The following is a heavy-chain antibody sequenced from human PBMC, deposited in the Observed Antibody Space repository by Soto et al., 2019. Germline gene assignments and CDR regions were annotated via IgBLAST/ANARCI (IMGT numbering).Heavy chain of an antibody. CDR3: AREYGYYRSFDY. CDR1: GFNFDDYA. CDR2: ISWEGGSI. V-gene: IGHV3-9*01. J-gene: IGHJ4*02. D-gene: IGHD5-18*01. Sequence: GGSLRLSCAASGFNFDDYAMHWVRRVPGKGLEWVSGISWEGGSIGYADSVKGRFTISRDNAKNSLYLQMNSLRAEDTAVYYCAREYGYYRSFDYWGQGTLVTVSS.